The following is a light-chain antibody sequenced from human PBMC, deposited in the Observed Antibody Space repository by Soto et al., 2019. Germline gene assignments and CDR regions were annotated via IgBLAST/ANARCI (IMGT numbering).Light chain of an antibody. CDR1: QGIRTD. V-gene: IGKV1-17*01. CDR2: GAS. Sequence: QMTQSPSSLSASVGDRVTITCRASQGIRTDLGWYQQTPGKAPKLLISGASSLQSGVPSRFSGSGSGTEFTLTISSLQSEDFAVYYCQQYNNWPINFGQGTRLESK. J-gene: IGKJ5*01. CDR3: QQYNNWPIN.